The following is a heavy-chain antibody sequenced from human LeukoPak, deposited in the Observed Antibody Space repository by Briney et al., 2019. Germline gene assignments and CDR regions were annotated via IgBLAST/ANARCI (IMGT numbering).Heavy chain of an antibody. CDR3: ARGRKYYYGSGSFSNWFDP. Sequence: SAILSITGAVYGGSFSGYYWSWIRQPPGKGLDWIGEINHSGSTNYNPSLKSRVTISVDTSKNQFSLKLSSVTAADTAVYYCARGRKYYYGSGSFSNWFDPWGQGTLVTVSS. CDR1: GGSFSGYY. D-gene: IGHD3-10*01. V-gene: IGHV4-34*01. CDR2: INHSGST. J-gene: IGHJ5*02.